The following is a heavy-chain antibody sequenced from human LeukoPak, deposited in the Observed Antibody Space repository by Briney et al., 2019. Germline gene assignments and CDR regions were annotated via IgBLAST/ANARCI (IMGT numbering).Heavy chain of an antibody. CDR1: GFTFRSYA. CDR2: ISYDGSNK. Sequence: GGSLRLSCAASGFTFRSYAMHWVRQAPGKGLEWEAAISYDGSNKKYADSVKGRFTISRDNSKNTLYLQMNSLRAKDTAVYYCARGVRIAVAGNIDYWGQGTLVTVSS. J-gene: IGHJ4*02. V-gene: IGHV3-30*04. D-gene: IGHD6-19*01. CDR3: ARGVRIAVAGNIDY.